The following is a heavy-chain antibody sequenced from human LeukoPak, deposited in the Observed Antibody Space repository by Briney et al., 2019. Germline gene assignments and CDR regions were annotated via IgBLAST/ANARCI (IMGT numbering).Heavy chain of an antibody. V-gene: IGHV1-2*02. D-gene: IGHD6-13*01. J-gene: IGHJ5*02. CDR1: GYTFTGYY. Sequence: ASVKVSCMASGYTFTGYYMHWVRQAPGQGLEWMGWINPNSGGTNYAQKFQGRVTMTRDTSISTAYMELSRLRSDDTAVYYCARVRGIAAAGLYNWFDPWGQGTLVTVSS. CDR2: INPNSGGT. CDR3: ARVRGIAAAGLYNWFDP.